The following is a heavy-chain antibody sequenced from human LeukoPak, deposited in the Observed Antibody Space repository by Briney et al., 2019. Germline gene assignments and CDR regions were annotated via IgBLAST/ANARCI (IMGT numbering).Heavy chain of an antibody. J-gene: IGHJ4*02. Sequence: SETLSLTCTVSGGSISSYHWSWIRQPPGKGLEYIGFVSYAGSTNSDPSLKSRVTISVDTCALQFSLKLSSLTAPNTAVYYCARHLQVDTAMDDFDYWGQGTLVTVSS. D-gene: IGHD5-18*01. CDR2: VSYAGST. V-gene: IGHV4-59*08. CDR1: GGSISSYH. CDR3: ARHLQVDTAMDDFDY.